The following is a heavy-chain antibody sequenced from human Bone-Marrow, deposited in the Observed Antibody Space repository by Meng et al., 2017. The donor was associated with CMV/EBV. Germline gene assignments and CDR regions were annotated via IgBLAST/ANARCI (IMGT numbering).Heavy chain of an antibody. D-gene: IGHD3-16*01. CDR2: IYYSGST. V-gene: IGHV4-39*07. Sequence: SETLSLTCTVSGGSISSSSYYWGWIRQPPGKGLEWIGSIYYSGSTYYNPSLKSRVTIVVDTSKNQFSLKLNSVTAADTAVYYCARVSKDYPHYYYYGMDVWGQGTTVTVSS. CDR3: ARVSKDYPHYYYYGMDV. CDR1: GGSISSSSYY. J-gene: IGHJ6*02.